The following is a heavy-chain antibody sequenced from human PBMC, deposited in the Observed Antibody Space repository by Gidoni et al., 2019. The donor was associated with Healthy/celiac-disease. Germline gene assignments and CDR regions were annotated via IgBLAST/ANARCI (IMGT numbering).Heavy chain of an antibody. D-gene: IGHD3-3*01. V-gene: IGHV4-4*07. CDR3: ARELDQYYDFWSGYHAYGMDV. CDR1: GGSISSYY. J-gene: IGHJ6*02. CDR2: IYTSGST. Sequence: QVQLQESGPGLVKPSETLSLTCTVSGGSISSYYWSWIRQPAGKGLEWIGRIYTSGSTNYNPSLKSRVTMSVDTSKNQFSLKLSSVTAADTAVYYCARELDQYYDFWSGYHAYGMDVWGQGTTVTVSS.